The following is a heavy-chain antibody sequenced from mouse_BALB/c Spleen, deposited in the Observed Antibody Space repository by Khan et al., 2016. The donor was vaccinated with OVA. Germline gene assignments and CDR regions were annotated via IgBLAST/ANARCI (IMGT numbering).Heavy chain of an antibody. CDR2: INPDSSTI. CDR3: ARPYGYDGRAWFAY. J-gene: IGHJ3*01. D-gene: IGHD2-14*01. CDR1: GFDFSRYW. Sequence: EVELVESGGGLVQPGGSLKLSCAASGFDFSRYWMSWVRQAPGKGLEWIGEINPDSSTINYTPSLKDKFIISRDNAKNTLYLQMSKVRSEDTALYYCARPYGYDGRAWFAYWGQGTLVTVSA. V-gene: IGHV4-1*02.